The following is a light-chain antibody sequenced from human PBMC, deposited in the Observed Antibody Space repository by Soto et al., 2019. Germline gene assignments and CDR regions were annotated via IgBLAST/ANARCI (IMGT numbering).Light chain of an antibody. V-gene: IGKV3-11*01. CDR1: QNVSSY. CDR3: QQRSNWPLT. J-gene: IGKJ5*01. CDR2: DAS. Sequence: EIVLTQSPATLSLSPGEGATLSCRANQNVSSYLAWYLQKPGQAPRLLIYDASNRATGIPARFSGSGSGTDFTLTISSLEPEDFAVYYCQQRSNWPLTFGQGTRLEIK.